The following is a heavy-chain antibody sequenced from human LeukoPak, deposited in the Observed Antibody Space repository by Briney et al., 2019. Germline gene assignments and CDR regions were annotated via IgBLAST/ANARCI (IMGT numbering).Heavy chain of an antibody. CDR2: INPHSGGT. V-gene: IGHV1-2*02. Sequence: ASVKVSCKASGYTFTGYYLHWVRQAPGQGPEWMGWINPHSGGTNYAQKFQGRVTLTSDTSISTAYMELSGLRSDDTAMYYCATCGSSTSCYRGYFDFWGQGSLVTVSS. J-gene: IGHJ4*02. CDR1: GYTFTGYY. D-gene: IGHD2-2*01. CDR3: ATCGSSTSCYRGYFDF.